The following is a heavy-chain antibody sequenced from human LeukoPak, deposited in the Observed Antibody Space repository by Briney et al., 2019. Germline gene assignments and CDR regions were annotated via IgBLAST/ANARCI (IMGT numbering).Heavy chain of an antibody. V-gene: IGHV4-39*02. D-gene: IGHD6-6*01. CDR1: GGSISSSSYY. J-gene: IGHJ4*02. CDR2: IYYSGST. CDR3: AREGEYSSSSSCLFDY. Sequence: KSSETLSLTCTVSGGSISSSSYYWGWIRQPPGKGLEWIGSIYYSGSTYYIPSLKSRVTISVDTSKNQFSLKLSSVTAADTAVYYCAREGEYSSSSSCLFDYWGQGTLVTVSS.